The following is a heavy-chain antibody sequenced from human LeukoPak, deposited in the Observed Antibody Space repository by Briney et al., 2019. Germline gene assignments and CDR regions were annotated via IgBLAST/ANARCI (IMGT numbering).Heavy chain of an antibody. V-gene: IGHV3-21*01. J-gene: IGHJ4*02. D-gene: IGHD3-22*01. CDR1: GFTFSSYS. CDR2: VSSSSSYI. CDR3: ARDGLNYYDSSGYLDY. Sequence: GGSLRLSCAASGFTFSSYSMNWVRQAPGKGLEWVSSVSSSSSYIYYADSVKGRFTISRDNAKNSLYLQMNSLRAEDTAVYYCARDGLNYYDSSGYLDYWGQGTLVTVSS.